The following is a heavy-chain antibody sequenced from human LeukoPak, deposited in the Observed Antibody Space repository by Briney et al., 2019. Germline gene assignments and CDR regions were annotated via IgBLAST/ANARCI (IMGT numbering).Heavy chain of an antibody. J-gene: IGHJ5*02. CDR2: IIPIFGTA. CDR1: GGTFSSYA. V-gene: IGHV1-69*13. Sequence: ASVKVSCKASGGTFSSYAISWVRQAPGQGLEWMGGIIPIFGTANYAQKFQGGVTITADESTSTAYMELSSLRSEDTAVYYCARATVYYDFWSGYYSWFDPWGQGTLVTVSS. CDR3: ARATVYYDFWSGYYSWFDP. D-gene: IGHD3-3*01.